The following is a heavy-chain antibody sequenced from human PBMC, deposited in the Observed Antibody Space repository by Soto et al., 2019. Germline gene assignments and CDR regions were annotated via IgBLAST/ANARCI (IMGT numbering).Heavy chain of an antibody. CDR1: GGTFSRYS. D-gene: IGHD2-2*01. V-gene: IGHV1-69*08. Sequence: QVQLVQSGAEVKKPGSSVKVSGKASGGTFSRYSITWVRPAPGHGLEWIGRIIPIFGIASYAQKSQGRVTITADESTSTAYMELSSLRSDDTAVYYCAREDRDRETGLVPAAIDGMDVWGQGTTVTVSS. CDR2: IIPIFGIA. J-gene: IGHJ6*02. CDR3: AREDRDRETGLVPAAIDGMDV.